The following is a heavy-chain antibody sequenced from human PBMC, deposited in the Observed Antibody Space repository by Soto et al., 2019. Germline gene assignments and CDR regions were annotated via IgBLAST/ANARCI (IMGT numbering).Heavy chain of an antibody. J-gene: IGHJ3*01. CDR1: GYKFTTYW. D-gene: IGHD6-13*01. CDR2: VYPGDSET. CDR3: ARHAAAGGYNCDALGL. V-gene: IGHV5-51*01. Sequence: GESLKISCKASGYKFTTYWIGWVRQMPGKGLEWMGIVYPGDSETRYSPSFQGHVTVSADTSLSTAYLHWNSLWASDTAMYYCARHAAAGGYNCDALGLWGQGTMVTGSS.